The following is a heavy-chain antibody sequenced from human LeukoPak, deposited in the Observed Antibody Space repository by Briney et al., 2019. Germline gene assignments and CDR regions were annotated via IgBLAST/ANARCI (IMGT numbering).Heavy chain of an antibody. CDR3: VTDWPVW. D-gene: IGHD3-16*01. V-gene: IGHV3-7*01. J-gene: IGHJ4*02. Sequence: GGSLRLSCAASGFNFINYWMSWVRQAPGKGLEWVANVKEDGTTKQYVDSVKGRFTISRDNAKNSLYLQMDSLRVDDTAVYFCVTDWPVWWGQGTLVTVSS. CDR1: GFNFINYW. CDR2: VKEDGTTK.